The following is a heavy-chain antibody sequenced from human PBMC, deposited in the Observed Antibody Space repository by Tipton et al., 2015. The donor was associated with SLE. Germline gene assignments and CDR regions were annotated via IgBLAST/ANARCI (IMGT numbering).Heavy chain of an antibody. Sequence: QSGAEVKKPGSSVKVSCRASGGSFSDYTISWVRQAPGQGLEWMGRIILILGETDYAQKFQGRVTISADTSTSTIHMEMISLTSEDKALYFCAAYINYPAYWGQGSLVTVSS. V-gene: IGHV1-69*02. CDR2: IILILGET. CDR1: GGSFSDYT. CDR3: AAYINYPAY. D-gene: IGHD4-11*01. J-gene: IGHJ4*02.